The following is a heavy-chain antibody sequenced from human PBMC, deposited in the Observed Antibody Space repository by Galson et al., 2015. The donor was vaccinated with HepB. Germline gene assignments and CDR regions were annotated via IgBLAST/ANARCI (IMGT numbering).Heavy chain of an antibody. CDR3: ASKDYGGAGNYYYGIDV. D-gene: IGHD4-23*01. V-gene: IGHV1-69*13. CDR2: IMPIFRSP. CDR1: GDTFRNSA. J-gene: IGHJ6*02. Sequence: SVKVSCKASGDTFRNSAISWVRQAPGQGLEWMGGIMPIFRSPDYAQKFKGRVTITADESTNTAYMELSSLSSEGTAIYYCASKDYGGAGNYYYGIDVWGQGTTVIVSS.